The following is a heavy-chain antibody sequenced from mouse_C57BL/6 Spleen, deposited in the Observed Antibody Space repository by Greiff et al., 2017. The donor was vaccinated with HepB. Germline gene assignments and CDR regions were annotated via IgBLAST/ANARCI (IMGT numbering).Heavy chain of an antibody. V-gene: IGHV1-19*01. Sequence: VQLQQSGPVLVKPGASVKMSCKASGYTFTDYYMNWVKQSHGKSLEWIGVINPYNGGTSYNQKFKGKATLTVDKSSSTAYMELNSLTSEDSAVYYCARQIYDGYYVGAMDYWGQGTSVTVSS. CDR3: ARQIYDGYYVGAMDY. CDR1: GYTFTDYY. D-gene: IGHD2-3*01. CDR2: INPYNGGT. J-gene: IGHJ4*01.